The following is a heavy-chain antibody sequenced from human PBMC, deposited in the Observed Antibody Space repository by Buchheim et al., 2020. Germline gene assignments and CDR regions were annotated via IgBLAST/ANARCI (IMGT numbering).Heavy chain of an antibody. D-gene: IGHD2-15*01. CDR2: IWYDGSHK. Sequence: QVQLVESGGGVVQPGRSLRLSCAASGFTFSSYGMHWVRQAPGKGLEWVAVIWYDGSHKYYADSVKGRFTISRDNSTNTLYLQMNSLRAEDTAVYYCARAPPYCSGGSCYYYYGMDVWGQGTT. J-gene: IGHJ6*02. CDR1: GFTFSSYG. CDR3: ARAPPYCSGGSCYYYYGMDV. V-gene: IGHV3-33*01.